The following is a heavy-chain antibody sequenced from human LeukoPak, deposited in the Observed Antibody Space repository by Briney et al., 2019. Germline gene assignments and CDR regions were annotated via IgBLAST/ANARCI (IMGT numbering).Heavy chain of an antibody. V-gene: IGHV3-74*01. Sequence: GGSLRLSCAASGFTFSSYWMHWVRQAPGKWLVWVSRIKSDGSTRYADSVKGRFTISRDNAKNTVSLQMKSLRAEDTGVYYCARAPSEIGGYYPEYFRHWGQGALVTVSP. CDR3: ARAPSEIGGYYPEYFRH. D-gene: IGHD3-22*01. J-gene: IGHJ1*01. CDR2: IKSDGST. CDR1: GFTFSSYW.